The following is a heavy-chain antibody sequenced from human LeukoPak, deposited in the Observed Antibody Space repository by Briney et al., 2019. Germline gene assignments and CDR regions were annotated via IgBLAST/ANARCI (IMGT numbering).Heavy chain of an antibody. V-gene: IGHV4-30-2*01. CDR1: GGSISSGGYS. CDR3: ASVDTATGGFDY. Sequence: SQTLSLTCAVSGGSISSGGYSWSWIRQPPGKGLEWIGYIYHSGSTYYNPSLKSRVTISVDRSKNQFSLKLSSVTAADTAVYYCASVDTATGGFDYWGQGTLVTVSS. D-gene: IGHD5-18*01. CDR2: IYHSGST. J-gene: IGHJ4*02.